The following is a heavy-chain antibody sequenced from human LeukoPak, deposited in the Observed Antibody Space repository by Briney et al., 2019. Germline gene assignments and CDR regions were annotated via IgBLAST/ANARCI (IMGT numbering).Heavy chain of an antibody. J-gene: IGHJ4*02. V-gene: IGHV3-48*04. CDR2: ISSSGSTI. Sequence: GGSLRLSCEASGFTFSSYAMSWVRQAPGKGLEWVSYISSSGSTIYYADSVKGRFTISRDNAKNSLYLQMNSLRAEDTAVYYCARDLLVGGSGYHYWGQGTLVTVSS. D-gene: IGHD3-22*01. CDR3: ARDLLVGGSGYHY. CDR1: GFTFSSYA.